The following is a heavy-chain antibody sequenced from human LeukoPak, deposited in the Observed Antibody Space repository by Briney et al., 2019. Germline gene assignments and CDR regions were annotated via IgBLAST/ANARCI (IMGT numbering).Heavy chain of an antibody. CDR1: GGSFSGYY. CDR2: IYTSGST. D-gene: IGHD3-3*01. J-gene: IGHJ3*02. V-gene: IGHV4-4*07. CDR3: ARDWSRYDFWSGYYTGDAFDI. Sequence: SETLSLTCAVYGGSFSGYYWSWIRQPAGKGLEWIGRIYTSGSTNYNPSLKSRVTMSVDTSKNQFSLKLSSVTAAATAVYHCARDWSRYDFWSGYYTGDAFDIWGQGTMVTVSS.